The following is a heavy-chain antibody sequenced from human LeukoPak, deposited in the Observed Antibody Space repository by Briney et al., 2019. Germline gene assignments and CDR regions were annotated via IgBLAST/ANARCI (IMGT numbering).Heavy chain of an antibody. CDR3: AKDRSYVVPAAKNWFDP. V-gene: IGHV3-23*01. CDR1: GITLGSHN. Sequence: GSLRLSCTASGITLGSHNMSWVRQAPGKGLELVSAISGSGGSTYYADSVKGRFTISRDNSKNTLYLQMNSLRAEDTAVYYCAKDRSYVVPAAKNWFDPWGQGTLVTVSS. D-gene: IGHD2-2*01. J-gene: IGHJ5*02. CDR2: ISGSGGST.